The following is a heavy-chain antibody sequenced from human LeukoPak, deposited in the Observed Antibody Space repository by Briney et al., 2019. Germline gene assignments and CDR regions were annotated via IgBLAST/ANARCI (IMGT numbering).Heavy chain of an antibody. V-gene: IGHV1-2*02. Sequence: ASVKASCKASEYTFTGYYMHWVRQAPGQGLEWMGWINPNSGDTNYAQKFQGRVTVTRDTSIGTAYMELSRLRSDDTAVYYCAREGDTSVTGAFDIWGQGTMVTVSS. CDR1: EYTFTGYY. CDR3: AREGDTSVTGAFDI. J-gene: IGHJ3*02. CDR2: INPNSGDT. D-gene: IGHD1-26*01.